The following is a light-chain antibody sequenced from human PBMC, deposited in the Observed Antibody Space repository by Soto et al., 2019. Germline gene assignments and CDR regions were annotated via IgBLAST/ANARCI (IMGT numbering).Light chain of an antibody. CDR3: QQYGSSPLT. CDR2: GAS. Sequence: EIVLTQSPGTLSLSPGERATLSCRASQSVSSSYLAWYQQKPGQAPRLLVYGASGRATGIPDRFSGSGSGTDFTLTISRMETADFAVYYCQQYGSSPLTFGGGTKVDIK. CDR1: QSVSSSY. J-gene: IGKJ4*01. V-gene: IGKV3-20*01.